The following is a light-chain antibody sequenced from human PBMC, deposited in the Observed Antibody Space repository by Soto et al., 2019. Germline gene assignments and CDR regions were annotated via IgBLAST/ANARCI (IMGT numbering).Light chain of an antibody. CDR1: QPIGTS. CDR3: QQCNRYPIT. Sequence: IQMTQSPSSLSAFVLDICTVTFRASQPIGTSLHWYQQKSGKAPKVLISAATKLQSGVPSRFSGSGSGTEFTLTISSLQPDDSATYYCQQCNRYPITFGQGTRLEIK. V-gene: IGKV1-39*01. J-gene: IGKJ5*01. CDR2: AAT.